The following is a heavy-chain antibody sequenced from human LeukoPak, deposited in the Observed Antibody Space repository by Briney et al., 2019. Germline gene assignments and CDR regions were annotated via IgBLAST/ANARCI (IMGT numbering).Heavy chain of an antibody. J-gene: IGHJ4*02. CDR2: VTRGGGSA. CDR3: AKTMGAIDHDY. D-gene: IGHD1-26*01. V-gene: IGHV3-23*01. Sequence: GSLRLSCAASGFVFSSYSMTWVRQAPGKGLEWVSTVTRGGGSAYYADSVKGRFTNSRDNSKNMLSLQMSSLRAEDTAVYYCAKTMGAIDHDYWGQGTLVTVSS. CDR1: GFVFSSYS.